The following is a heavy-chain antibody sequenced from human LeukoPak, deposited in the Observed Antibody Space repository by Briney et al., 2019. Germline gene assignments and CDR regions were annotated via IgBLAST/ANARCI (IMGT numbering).Heavy chain of an antibody. Sequence: EASVKVSCKASGGTFSSYAISWVRQAPGQGLEWMGRIIPILGIANYAQKFQGRVTITADKSTSTAYMELSSLRSEDTAVYYCARDLGVIRYSSAHGGMDVWGQGTTVTVSS. V-gene: IGHV1-69*04. D-gene: IGHD6-19*01. J-gene: IGHJ6*02. CDR3: ARDLGVIRYSSAHGGMDV. CDR1: GGTFSSYA. CDR2: IIPILGIA.